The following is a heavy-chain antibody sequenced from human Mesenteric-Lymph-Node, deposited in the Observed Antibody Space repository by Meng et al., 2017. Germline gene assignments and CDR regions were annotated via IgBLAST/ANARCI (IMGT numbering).Heavy chain of an antibody. Sequence: GGSLRLSCVASGFSFSSYEMNWVRQAPGKGLEWVSFITASGSTIYYADSVRGRFTISRDNAKNSLYLQMNSLRAEDTAVYYCARTKRWLQLRDWYFDLWGRGTLVTVSS. CDR1: GFSFSSYE. D-gene: IGHD5-24*01. V-gene: IGHV3-48*03. J-gene: IGHJ2*01. CDR2: ITASGSTI. CDR3: ARTKRWLQLRDWYFDL.